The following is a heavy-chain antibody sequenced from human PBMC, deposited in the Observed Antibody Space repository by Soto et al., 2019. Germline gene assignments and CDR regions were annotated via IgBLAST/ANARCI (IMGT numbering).Heavy chain of an antibody. CDR2: MYNTGST. D-gene: IGHD2-21*02. J-gene: IGHJ6*02. CDR1: GGSIRGYY. CDR3: ARDLWGYCGTDCYPLDV. V-gene: IGHV4-59*01. Sequence: SETLSLTCTVSGGSIRGYYWSWIRQPPGKGLEWIGYMYNTGSTVYNPSFKSRVTISVDTSKNQFSLKLNSVTAADTAVYYCARDLWGYCGTDCYPLDVWGQGTTVTVSS.